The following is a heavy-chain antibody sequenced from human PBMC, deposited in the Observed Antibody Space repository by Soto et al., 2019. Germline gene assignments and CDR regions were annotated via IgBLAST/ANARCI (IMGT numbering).Heavy chain of an antibody. V-gene: IGHV1-18*01. CDR2: ISAYNGNT. CDR1: GYTFTSYG. D-gene: IGHD3-16*01. J-gene: IGHJ6*02. CDR3: ARGVRGMAYYYYYYGMDV. Sequence: GASVKVSCKASGYTFTSYGISWVRQAPGQGLEWMGWISAYNGNTNYAQKLQGRVTMTTDTSTSTAYMELRSLRSDDTAVYYCARGVRGMAYYYYYYGMDVWGQGTTVTVSS.